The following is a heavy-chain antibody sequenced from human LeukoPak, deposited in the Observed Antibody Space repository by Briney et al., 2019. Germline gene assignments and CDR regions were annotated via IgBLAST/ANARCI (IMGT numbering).Heavy chain of an antibody. CDR1: GFTFSDYN. CDR2: ISRSGSTK. J-gene: IGHJ3*02. Sequence: PGGSLRLSCAASGFTFSDYNMRWIRQAPGKGLEWVSSISRSGSTKYYADSVKGRFTISRDNAKNSLFLQMNSLRAEDTAVYYCARVLYFDLYAFDIWGQGTMVTVSS. V-gene: IGHV3-11*01. D-gene: IGHD3-9*01. CDR3: ARVLYFDLYAFDI.